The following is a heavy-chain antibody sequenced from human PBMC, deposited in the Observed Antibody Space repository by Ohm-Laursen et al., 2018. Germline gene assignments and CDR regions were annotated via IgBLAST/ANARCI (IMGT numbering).Heavy chain of an antibody. CDR1: RGSISSYY. Sequence: SETLSLTCTVSRGSISSYYWSWIRQPAGKGLEWIGYIYYSGNTNYNPSLKSRVTISVDTSKNQFSLKLSSVTAADTAVYYCARDPSSGWYYFDYWGQGTLVTVSS. V-gene: IGHV4-59*01. D-gene: IGHD6-19*01. J-gene: IGHJ4*02. CDR3: ARDPSSGWYYFDY. CDR2: IYYSGNT.